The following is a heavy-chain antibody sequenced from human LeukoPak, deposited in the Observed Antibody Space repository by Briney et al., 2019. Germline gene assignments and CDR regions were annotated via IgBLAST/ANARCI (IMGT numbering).Heavy chain of an antibody. J-gene: IGHJ4*02. CDR3: ARAGPIAVAGTGFDY. D-gene: IGHD6-19*01. V-gene: IGHV3-21*01. CDR2: ISSSSSYI. CDR1: GFTFSSYS. Sequence: GGSLSLSGAASGFTFSSYSMNWVREARGKGLEWVSSISSSSSYIYYADSVKGRFTISRDNAKNSLYLQMNSLRAEDTAVYYCARAGPIAVAGTGFDYWGQGTLVTVSS.